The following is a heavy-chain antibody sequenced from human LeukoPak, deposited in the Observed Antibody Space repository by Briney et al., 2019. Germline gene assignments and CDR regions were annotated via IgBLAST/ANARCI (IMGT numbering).Heavy chain of an antibody. CDR3: ARDRGSAARPSYYYYYYMDV. V-gene: IGHV4-61*02. CDR1: GGSISSGSYY. Sequence: SGTLSLTCTVSGGSISSGSYYWSWIRQPAGKGLEWIGRIYTSGSTNYNPSLKSRVTISVDTSKNQFSLKLSSVTAADTAVYYCARDRGSAARPSYYYYYYMDVWGKGTTVTVSS. CDR2: IYTSGST. J-gene: IGHJ6*03. D-gene: IGHD6-6*01.